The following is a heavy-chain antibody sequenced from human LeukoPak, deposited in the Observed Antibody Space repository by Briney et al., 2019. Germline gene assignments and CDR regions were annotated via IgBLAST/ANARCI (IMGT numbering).Heavy chain of an antibody. Sequence: SETLSLTCNVSGGSISSYYWSWIRQPPGKGLEWTGYIYYSGSTNYNPSLKSRVTISVDTSKNQFSLKLSSVTAADTAVYYCARMYYDILTGYYFDYWGQGTLVTVSS. J-gene: IGHJ4*02. D-gene: IGHD3-9*01. CDR3: ARMYYDILTGYYFDY. CDR1: GGSISSYY. CDR2: IYYSGST. V-gene: IGHV4-59*08.